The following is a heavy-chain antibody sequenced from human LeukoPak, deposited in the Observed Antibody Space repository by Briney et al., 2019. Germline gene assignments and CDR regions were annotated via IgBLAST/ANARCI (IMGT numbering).Heavy chain of an antibody. J-gene: IGHJ3*02. V-gene: IGHV4-34*01. CDR3: ARGVVKGGAFDI. CDR2: INHSGST. CDR1: GGSFSGYY. Sequence: SETLSLTCAVYGGSFSGYYWSWIRQPPGKGLEWIGEINHSGSTNYNPPLKSRVTISVDTSKNQFSLKLSSVTAADTAVYYCARGVVKGGAFDIWGQGTMVTVSS. D-gene: IGHD3-16*01.